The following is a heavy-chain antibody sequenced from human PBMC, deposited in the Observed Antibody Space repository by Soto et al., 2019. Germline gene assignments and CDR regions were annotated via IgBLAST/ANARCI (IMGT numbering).Heavy chain of an antibody. D-gene: IGHD3-16*01. V-gene: IGHV3-30-3*01. J-gene: IGHJ6*02. CDR1: GFTFSSYA. Sequence: GGSLRLSCAASGFTFSSYAMHWVRQAPGKGLEWVAVISYDGSNKYYADSVKGRFTISRDNSKNTLYLQMNSLRAEDTAVYYCARDGGGTYYYGMDVWGQGTTVTVSS. CDR2: ISYDGSNK. CDR3: ARDGGGTYYYGMDV.